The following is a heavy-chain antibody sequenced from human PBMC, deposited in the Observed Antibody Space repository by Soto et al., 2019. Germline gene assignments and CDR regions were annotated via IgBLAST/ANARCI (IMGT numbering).Heavy chain of an antibody. Sequence: SETLSLTCSVSGGSISTSRSYWAWIRQPPGKGLEWLANIFYSGSTFYNPSLASRVAVSVDTSKNEFSLKLSSVTAADTAVYYCARSAEWLFVRRFDYWGQGTLVTVSS. V-gene: IGHV4-39*01. D-gene: IGHD3-3*01. J-gene: IGHJ4*02. CDR2: IFYSGST. CDR1: GGSISTSRSY. CDR3: ARSAEWLFVRRFDY.